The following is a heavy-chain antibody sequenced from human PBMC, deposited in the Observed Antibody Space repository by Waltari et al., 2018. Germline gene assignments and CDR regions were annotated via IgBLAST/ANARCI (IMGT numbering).Heavy chain of an antibody. CDR3: AKDKRHSSSSAFDI. Sequence: EVQLVESGGGLVQPGRSLRLSCAASGFTFDAYAMHWVRHAPGKGLEWVSGISWNSGSIGYADSVKGRFTISRDNAKNSLYLQMNSLRAEDTALYYCAKDKRHSSSSAFDIWGQGTMVTVSS. V-gene: IGHV3-9*01. CDR1: GFTFDAYA. J-gene: IGHJ3*02. CDR2: ISWNSGSI. D-gene: IGHD6-6*01.